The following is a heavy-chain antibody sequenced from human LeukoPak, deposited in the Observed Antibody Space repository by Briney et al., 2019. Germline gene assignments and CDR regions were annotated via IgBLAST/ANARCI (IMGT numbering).Heavy chain of an antibody. CDR3: ARRGVHENWFDP. Sequence: GGSLRLSCAASGFTSSSYSMNWVRQAPGKGLEWVSSISSSSSYIYYADSVKGRFTISRDNAKNSLYLQMNSLRAEDTAVYYCARRGVHENWFDPWGQGTLVTVSS. CDR1: GFTSSSYS. CDR2: ISSSSSYI. J-gene: IGHJ5*02. V-gene: IGHV3-21*01. D-gene: IGHD5/OR15-5a*01.